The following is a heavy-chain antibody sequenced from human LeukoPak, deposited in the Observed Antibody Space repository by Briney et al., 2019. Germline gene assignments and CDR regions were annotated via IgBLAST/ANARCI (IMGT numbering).Heavy chain of an antibody. CDR1: GFTFSSYG. CDR2: IRDNVGST. CDR3: ARDRGSHFPVSNFDY. Sequence: GGSLRLSCAVSGFTFSSYGMSWVRQAPGKGLEWVSGIRDNVGSTYYADSVKGRFTISRDNSKNTLYLQMNSLRAEDTAVYYCARDRGSHFPVSNFDYWGQGTLVTVSS. V-gene: IGHV3-23*01. J-gene: IGHJ4*02. D-gene: IGHD2/OR15-2a*01.